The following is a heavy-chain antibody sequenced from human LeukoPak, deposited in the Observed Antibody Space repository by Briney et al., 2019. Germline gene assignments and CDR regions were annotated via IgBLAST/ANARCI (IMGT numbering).Heavy chain of an antibody. Sequence: GGSLRLSCAASGFTFENHVMHWVRQAPGKGLEWVSSISWSGDRMGYADAVKGRFTISRDNAKNSLFLQMNSLRVEYTALYYCAKDLGGSATTVWGQGTLVTVSS. CDR3: AKDLGGSATTV. CDR1: GFTFENHV. J-gene: IGHJ4*02. D-gene: IGHD2-2*01. CDR2: ISWSGDRM. V-gene: IGHV3-9*01.